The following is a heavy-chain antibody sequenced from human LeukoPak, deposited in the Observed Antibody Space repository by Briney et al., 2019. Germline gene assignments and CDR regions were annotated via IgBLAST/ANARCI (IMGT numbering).Heavy chain of an antibody. D-gene: IGHD6-6*01. V-gene: IGHV4-59*01. J-gene: IGHJ4*02. Sequence: SETLSLTCTVSGGSISSYYWSWIRKPPGKGLEWIGYIYYSGSTNYNPSPKSRVTISVDTSKNQFSLKLSSVTAADTAAYYCARQLGYSSSRIDYWGQGTLVTVSS. CDR2: IYYSGST. CDR1: GGSISSYY. CDR3: ARQLGYSSSRIDY.